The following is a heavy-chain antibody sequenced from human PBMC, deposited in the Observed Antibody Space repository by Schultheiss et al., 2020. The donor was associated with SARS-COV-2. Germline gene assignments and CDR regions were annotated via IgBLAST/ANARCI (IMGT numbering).Heavy chain of an antibody. CDR2: ISGGGGST. CDR3: ARDLRFSVGAGFDY. J-gene: IGHJ4*02. Sequence: GGSLRLSCAASGFTFSSYAMIWVRQTPEKGLKWVSSISGGGGSTYYADSVKGRFTISRDNSKNTLYLQMNSLRAEDTAVYYCARDLRFSVGAGFDYWGQGTLVTVSS. D-gene: IGHD1-26*01. V-gene: IGHV3-23*01. CDR1: GFTFSSYA.